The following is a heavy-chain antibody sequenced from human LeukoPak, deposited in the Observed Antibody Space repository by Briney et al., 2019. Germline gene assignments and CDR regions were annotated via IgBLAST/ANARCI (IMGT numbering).Heavy chain of an antibody. CDR3: ARAYTTGTTDNSY. CDR2: ISSDGSYK. V-gene: IGHV3-30*19. CDR1: GFTFRNYG. D-gene: IGHD1-1*01. J-gene: IGHJ4*02. Sequence: PGMSLRLSCAASGFTFRNYGMHWVRQAPGKGLEWVAFISSDGSYKYYADSVKGRITISRDNSKNTLYLQMNSLRAEDTAVYYCARAYTTGTTDNSYWGQGTLVTVSS.